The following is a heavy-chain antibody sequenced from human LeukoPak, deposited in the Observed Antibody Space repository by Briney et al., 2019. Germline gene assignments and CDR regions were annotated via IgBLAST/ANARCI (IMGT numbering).Heavy chain of an antibody. CDR1: GGSFSGYY. CDR2: INHSGST. J-gene: IGHJ5*02. CDR3: ARGKFRRNWFDP. V-gene: IGHV4-34*01. Sequence: KSSETLSLTCAVYGGSFSGYYWSWIRQPPGKGLEWIGEINHSGSTNYNPSLKSRVTISVDTSKNQFSLKLSSVTAADTAVYYCARGKFRRNWFDPWGQGTLVTASS.